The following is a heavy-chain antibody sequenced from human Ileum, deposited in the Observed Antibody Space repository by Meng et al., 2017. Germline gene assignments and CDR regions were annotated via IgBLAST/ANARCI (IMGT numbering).Heavy chain of an antibody. Sequence: GGSLRLSCEASGFTFSSYWMHWVRQAPGKGLVWVSRINSDGSSTSYADSVKGRFTISRDNAKNTLYLQMNSLRAEDTAVYYCTRDLCSGGSCYANNFDYWGQGTLVTVSS. CDR3: TRDLCSGGSCYANNFDY. V-gene: IGHV3-74*01. CDR2: INSDGSST. J-gene: IGHJ4*02. CDR1: GFTFSSYW. D-gene: IGHD2-15*01.